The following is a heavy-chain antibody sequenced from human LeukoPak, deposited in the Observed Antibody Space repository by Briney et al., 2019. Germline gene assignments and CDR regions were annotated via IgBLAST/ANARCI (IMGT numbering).Heavy chain of an antibody. D-gene: IGHD5-18*01. CDR2: IAPDGSRT. CDR1: GFTLSANW. Sequence: GGPLSSSGPAPGFTLSANWRHWFAQAPGRGLVWVSRIAPDGSRTDYADSVKGRFTISSDNAKNTLYLQLNSLRPEDTALYYCTMDTFGPRDYWGQGALVTVSS. J-gene: IGHJ4*02. CDR3: TMDTFGPRDY. V-gene: IGHV3-74*01.